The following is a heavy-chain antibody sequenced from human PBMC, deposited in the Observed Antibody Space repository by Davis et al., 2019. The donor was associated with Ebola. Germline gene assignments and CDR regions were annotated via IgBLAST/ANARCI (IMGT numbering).Heavy chain of an antibody. CDR1: GFTFSSYS. CDR3: ARETKLTNGGCYFDY. J-gene: IGHJ4*02. V-gene: IGHV3-21*01. Sequence: GGSLRLSCAASGFTFSSYSMNWVRQAPGKGLEWVSSISSSSSYIYYADSVKGRFTISRDNAKNSLYLQMNSLRVEDTAVYYCARETKLTNGGCYFDYWGQGTLVTVSS. CDR2: ISSSSSYI. D-gene: IGHD2-8*01.